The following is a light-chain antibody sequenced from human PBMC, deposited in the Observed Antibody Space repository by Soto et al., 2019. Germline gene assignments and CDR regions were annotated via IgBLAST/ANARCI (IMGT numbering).Light chain of an antibody. Sequence: QSALTQPASVSGSPGQSITISCTGTSSDVGGYSYVSWYQQHPGKTPKLMIYEVSNRPSGVSHRFSGSKSGNTASLTISGLQTEDEADYYCCSYTSSSIRVFGGGTKLTVL. CDR2: EVS. CDR1: SSDVGGYSY. J-gene: IGLJ3*02. V-gene: IGLV2-14*01. CDR3: CSYTSSSIRV.